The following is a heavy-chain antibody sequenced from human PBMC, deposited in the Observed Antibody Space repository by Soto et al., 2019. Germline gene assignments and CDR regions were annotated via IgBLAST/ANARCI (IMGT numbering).Heavy chain of an antibody. Sequence: ASVKVSCKASGYTFTSYGISWVRQAPGQGLEWMGWISAYNANTNYAQKLQGRVTMTTDTSTSTSYMELRSLRSDDTAVYFCARDRLGATGDYWGQGTLVTVSS. CDR2: ISAYNANT. J-gene: IGHJ4*02. D-gene: IGHD1-26*01. CDR1: GYTFTSYG. V-gene: IGHV1-18*01. CDR3: ARDRLGATGDY.